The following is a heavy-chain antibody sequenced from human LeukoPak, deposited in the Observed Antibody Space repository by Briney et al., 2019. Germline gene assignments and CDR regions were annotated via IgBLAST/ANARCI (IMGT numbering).Heavy chain of an antibody. Sequence: SQTLSLTCTVSGGSISSGDYYWSWIRQPPGKGLEWIGYIYYSGSTYYNPSLKSRVTMSLDTSKNQFSLKLSSVTAADAAVYYCAREWVDYSARSGLGYWGQGTLVTVSS. D-gene: IGHD4/OR15-4a*01. CDR1: GGSISSGDYY. J-gene: IGHJ4*02. CDR2: IYYSGST. V-gene: IGHV4-30-4*01. CDR3: AREWVDYSARSGLGY.